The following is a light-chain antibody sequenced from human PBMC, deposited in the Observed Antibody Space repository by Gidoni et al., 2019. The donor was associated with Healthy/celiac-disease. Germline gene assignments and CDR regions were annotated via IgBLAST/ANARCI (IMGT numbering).Light chain of an antibody. V-gene: IGKV3-15*01. CDR1: QSVSSN. Sequence: EIVMKQSPATLSVSPGERATLSCRASQSVSSNLAWYQQKPGQAPRLLIYGASTRATGIPARFSGSGSGTEFTLTISSLQSEDFAVYYCQRYNNWPGTFGQGTKVEIK. CDR3: QRYNNWPGT. CDR2: GAS. J-gene: IGKJ1*01.